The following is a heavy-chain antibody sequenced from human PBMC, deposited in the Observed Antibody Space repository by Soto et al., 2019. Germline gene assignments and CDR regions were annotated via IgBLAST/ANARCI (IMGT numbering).Heavy chain of an antibody. D-gene: IGHD3-22*01. V-gene: IGHV3-23*01. CDR1: GFTFSDYY. CDR2: ISSYGNFT. Sequence: GGSLRLSCAASGFTFSDYYMSWIRQAPGKGLEWVSSISSYGNFTYYADSVEGRFTISRDNSKNTLYLQMNSLRAEDTAVYYCAKDRYLDHDSRGYLFDNWGQGTLVTVSS. CDR3: AKDRYLDHDSRGYLFDN. J-gene: IGHJ4*02.